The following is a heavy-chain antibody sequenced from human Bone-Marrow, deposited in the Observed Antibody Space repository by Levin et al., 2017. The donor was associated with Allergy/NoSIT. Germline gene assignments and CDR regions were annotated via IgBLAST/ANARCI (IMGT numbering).Heavy chain of an antibody. V-gene: IGHV1-46*01. CDR3: ARDRGLPDIVVVPAAIEGSGGMDV. D-gene: IGHD2-2*01. CDR1: GYTFTSYY. Sequence: PGESLKISCKASGYTFTSYYMHWVRQAPGQGLEWMGIINPSGGSTSYAQKFQGRVTMTRDTSTSTVYMELSSLRSEDTAVYYCARDRGLPDIVVVPAAIEGSGGMDVWGQGTTVTVSS. J-gene: IGHJ6*02. CDR2: INPSGGST.